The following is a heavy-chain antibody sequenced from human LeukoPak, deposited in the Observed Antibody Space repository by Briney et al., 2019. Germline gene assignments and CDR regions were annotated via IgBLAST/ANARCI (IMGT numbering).Heavy chain of an antibody. Sequence: SETLSLTCAVHGGSFSGYYWGWIRQPPGKGLEWIGEINHSGSTNYNPSLKSRVTISVDTSKNQFSLKLSSVTAADTAVYYCARVENFSWFDPWGQGTLVTVSS. CDR1: GGSFSGYY. D-gene: IGHD3-3*01. J-gene: IGHJ5*02. CDR2: INHSGST. V-gene: IGHV4-34*01. CDR3: ARVENFSWFDP.